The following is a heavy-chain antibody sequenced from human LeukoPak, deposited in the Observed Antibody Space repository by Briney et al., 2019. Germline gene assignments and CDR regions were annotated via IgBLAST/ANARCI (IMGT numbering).Heavy chain of an antibody. V-gene: IGHV3-9*01. CDR2: ISWNSGSI. J-gene: IGHJ4*02. CDR1: GFAFDDYA. CDR3: AKDMAYDSSGYPGPFDY. D-gene: IGHD3-22*01. Sequence: PGGSLRLSCAASGFAFDDYAMHWVRQAPGKGLEWVSGISWNSGSIGYADSVKGRSTISRDNAKNSLYLQMNSLRAEDTALYYCAKDMAYDSSGYPGPFDYWGQGTLVTVSS.